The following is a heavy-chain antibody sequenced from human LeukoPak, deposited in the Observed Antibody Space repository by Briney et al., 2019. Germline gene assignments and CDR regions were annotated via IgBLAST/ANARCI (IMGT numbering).Heavy chain of an antibody. Sequence: GGSLRLSCAASGFTLNIYARHWVRQSPGKGVEGVAVVSSDGTNKYYADSVKGRFTISRDNSRNTLSLQMNSLRPEDTAVYYSARVGAHVDVMDVWGQGTTVTVSS. CDR1: GFTLNIYA. CDR3: ARVGAHVDVMDV. J-gene: IGHJ6*02. V-gene: IGHV3-30-3*01. CDR2: VSSDGTNK. D-gene: IGHD4-17*01.